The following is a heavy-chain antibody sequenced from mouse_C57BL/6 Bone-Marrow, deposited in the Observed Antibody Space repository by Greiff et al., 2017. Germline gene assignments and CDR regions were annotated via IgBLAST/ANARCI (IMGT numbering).Heavy chain of an antibody. CDR1: GYTFTSYG. CDR2: IYPRSGNT. D-gene: IGHD2-12*01. CDR3: AREYDVEDWDWYFDV. Sequence: LVESGAELARPGASVKLSCKASGYTFTSYGISWVKQRTGQGLEWIGEIYPRSGNTYYNEKFKGKATLTADKSSSTAYMELRSLTTEDSAVYFCAREYDVEDWDWYFDVWGTGTTVTVSS. V-gene: IGHV1-81*01. J-gene: IGHJ1*03.